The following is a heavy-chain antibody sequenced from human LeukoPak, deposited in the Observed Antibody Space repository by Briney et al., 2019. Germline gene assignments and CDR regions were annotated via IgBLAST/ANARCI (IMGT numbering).Heavy chain of an antibody. J-gene: IGHJ3*02. CDR3: ARGTTGERDRGGDI. CDR1: GGTFSSYT. CDR2: IIPILGIA. D-gene: IGHD1-1*01. V-gene: IGHV1-69*02. Sequence: ASVKVSCKASGGTFSSYTISWVRQAPGQGLEWMGRIIPILGIANYAQKFQGRVTITADKSTSTAYMELSSLRSEDTAVYYCARGTTGERDRGGDIWGQGTMVTVSS.